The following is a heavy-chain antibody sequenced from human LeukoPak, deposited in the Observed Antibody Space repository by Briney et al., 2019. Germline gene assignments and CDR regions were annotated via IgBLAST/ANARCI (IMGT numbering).Heavy chain of an antibody. D-gene: IGHD6-6*01. Sequence: ASVKVSCKASGYTFSSCGISWVRQAPGQGLEWMGRISAYNGNTNYAQKFQGRVTMTTDTSTTAAYMELRSLRSDDTAVYYCARDRVTYSTSSGVDYWGQGTLVTVSS. V-gene: IGHV1-18*01. CDR3: ARDRVTYSTSSGVDY. CDR2: ISAYNGNT. CDR1: GYTFSSCG. J-gene: IGHJ4*02.